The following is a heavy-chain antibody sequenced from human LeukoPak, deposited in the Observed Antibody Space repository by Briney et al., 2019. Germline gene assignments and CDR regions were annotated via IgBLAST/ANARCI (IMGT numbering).Heavy chain of an antibody. D-gene: IGHD2-15*01. CDR3: AKEPWSYDY. CDR1: GFTFSTYA. V-gene: IGHV3-23*01. Sequence: GGSLRLSCAASGFTFSTYAMSWVRQAPGKGLKWVSTISSNGDSTYYADSVKGRFTISRDNSKNTLCLQMNSLRAEDTAVYYCAKEPWSYDYWGQGTLVTVSS. CDR2: ISSNGDST. J-gene: IGHJ4*02.